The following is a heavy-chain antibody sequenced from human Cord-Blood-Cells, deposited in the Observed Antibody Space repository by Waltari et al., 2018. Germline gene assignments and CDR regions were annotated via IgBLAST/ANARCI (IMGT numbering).Heavy chain of an antibody. CDR3: ARNYGGNSYFDY. Sequence: QVTLRESGPALVKPTQTLTLTCTSYWFSPSTSGMCVRCIRQPPGKALEWLALIDWDDDKYYSTSLKTRLTISKDTSKNQVVLTMTNMDPVDTATYYCARNYGGNSYFDYWGQGTLVTVSS. J-gene: IGHJ4*02. D-gene: IGHD4-17*01. V-gene: IGHV2-70*01. CDR1: WFSPSTSGMC. CDR2: IDWDDDK.